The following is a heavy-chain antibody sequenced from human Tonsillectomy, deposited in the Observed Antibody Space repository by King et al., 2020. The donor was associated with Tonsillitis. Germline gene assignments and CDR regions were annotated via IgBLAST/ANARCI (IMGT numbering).Heavy chain of an antibody. CDR2: IIPILGIA. CDR1: GGTFSSYA. V-gene: IGHV1-69*09. D-gene: IGHD2/OR15-2a*01. Sequence: QLVQSGAEVKKPGSSVKVSCKASGGTFSSYAISWVRQAPGQGLEWMGRIIPILGIANYAQKFQDKVTITADKSTNTAYLELRSLRSEDTAVYYCARDGTSSAFDYWGQGTLVTVSS. CDR3: ARDGTSSAFDY. J-gene: IGHJ4*02.